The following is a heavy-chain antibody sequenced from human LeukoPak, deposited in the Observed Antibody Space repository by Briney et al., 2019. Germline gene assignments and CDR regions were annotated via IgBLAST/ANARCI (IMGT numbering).Heavy chain of an antibody. D-gene: IGHD3-10*01. V-gene: IGHV3-30*18. J-gene: IGHJ6*02. CDR3: AKDLIARVRGSPMDV. Sequence: PGRSLRLSCAASGFTFSNYGMHWVRQAPGKGLEWVALLVYDGFYKCYADSVKGRFTISRDDSTNTVYLHLSSLRAEDTAVYYCAKDLIARVRGSPMDVWGQGTRVIVSS. CDR1: GFTFSNYG. CDR2: LVYDGFYK.